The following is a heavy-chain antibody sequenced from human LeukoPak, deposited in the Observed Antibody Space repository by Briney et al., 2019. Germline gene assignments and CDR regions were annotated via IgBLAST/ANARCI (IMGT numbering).Heavy chain of an antibody. Sequence: GESLKISCKGSGYSFISYWIGWVRQMPGKGLEWMGIIYPGDSDTRYSPSFQGQVTFSADKSIITAYLQWSSLKASDTAMYYCARQTTQMDIVVVPAAWDYWGQGTLVTVSS. CDR2: IYPGDSDT. CDR1: GYSFISYW. D-gene: IGHD2-2*03. V-gene: IGHV5-51*01. CDR3: ARQTTQMDIVVVPAAWDY. J-gene: IGHJ4*02.